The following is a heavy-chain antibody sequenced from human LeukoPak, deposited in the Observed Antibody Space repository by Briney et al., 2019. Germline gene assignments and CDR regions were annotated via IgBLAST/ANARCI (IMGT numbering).Heavy chain of an antibody. CDR2: IYYSGST. V-gene: IGHV4-59*01. Sequence: SETLSLTCTVSGVSISSYYWSWIRQPPGKGLEWIGYIYYSGSTNYNPSLKSRVTISVDTSKNQFSLKLSSVTAADTAVYYCARASTPGRYNWFDPWGQGTLVTVSS. D-gene: IGHD1-26*01. CDR1: GVSISSYY. CDR3: ARASTPGRYNWFDP. J-gene: IGHJ5*02.